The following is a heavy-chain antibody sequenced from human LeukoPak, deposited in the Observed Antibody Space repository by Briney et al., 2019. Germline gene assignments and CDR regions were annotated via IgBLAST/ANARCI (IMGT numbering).Heavy chain of an antibody. CDR3: ARHVVVVAPPDY. CDR2: IYSGGST. CDR1: GFTVSSNY. V-gene: IGHV3-66*04. D-gene: IGHD2-15*01. Sequence: PGGSLRLSCAASGFTVSSNYMSWVRQAPGKGLEWVSVIYSGGSTYYADSVKGRFTISRDNSKNTLYLQMNSLRAEDTAVYYCARHVVVVAPPDYWGQGTLVTVSS. J-gene: IGHJ4*02.